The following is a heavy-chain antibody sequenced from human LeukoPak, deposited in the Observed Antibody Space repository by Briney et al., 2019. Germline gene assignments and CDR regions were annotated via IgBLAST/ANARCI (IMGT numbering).Heavy chain of an antibody. D-gene: IGHD3-22*01. CDR1: GGSISSGGYY. V-gene: IGHV4-31*03. Sequence: PSQTLSLTCTVSGGSISSGGYYWSWIRQHPGKGLEWIGYIYYSGSTYYNPSLKSRVTISVDTSKNQSSLKLSSVTAADTAVYYCAREDSSGYPGWFDPWGQGTLVTVSS. J-gene: IGHJ5*02. CDR2: IYYSGST. CDR3: AREDSSGYPGWFDP.